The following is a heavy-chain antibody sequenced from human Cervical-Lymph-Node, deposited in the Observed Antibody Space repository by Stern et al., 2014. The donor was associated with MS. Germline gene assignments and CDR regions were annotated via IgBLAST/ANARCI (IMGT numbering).Heavy chain of an antibody. CDR3: ARHYGYYFDF. CDR2: IYPDDSDT. Sequence: VQLVQSGVEVKKPGESLKLSCKVSENILSNFWIGWLCLRPRTGLAYVGFIYPDDSDTKYSPSFEGQVTISADKSINTAYLHWSSLKASDTAIYYCARHYGYYFDFWGQGTLVTVSS. V-gene: IGHV5-51*01. J-gene: IGHJ4*02. CDR1: ENILSNFW. D-gene: IGHD4-17*01.